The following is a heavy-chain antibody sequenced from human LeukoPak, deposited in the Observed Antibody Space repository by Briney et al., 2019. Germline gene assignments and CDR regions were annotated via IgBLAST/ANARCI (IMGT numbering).Heavy chain of an antibody. CDR2: IIPIFGTA. D-gene: IGHD3-9*01. CDR3: ARGRLPLRYLGDFDY. CDR1: GGTFSSYA. J-gene: IGHJ4*02. V-gene: IGHV1-69*13. Sequence: SVKVSCKASGGTFSSYAISWVRQAPGQGLGWMGGIIPIFGTANYAQKFQGRVTITADESTSTAYMELSSLRSEDTAVYYCARGRLPLRYLGDFDYWGQGTLVTVSS.